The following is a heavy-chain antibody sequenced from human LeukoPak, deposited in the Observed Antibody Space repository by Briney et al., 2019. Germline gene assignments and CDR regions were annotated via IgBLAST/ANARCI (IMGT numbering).Heavy chain of an antibody. D-gene: IGHD6-13*01. J-gene: IGHJ6*03. V-gene: IGHV4-38-2*02. CDR2: IYHSGST. CDR3: AKGRVSSSSWYSTYYYYFYMDV. Sequence: SETLSLTCTVSGYSVSSGYYWGWSRQSPGKGLEWIGSIYHSGSTYYSPSLNSRVTISRDTSKNHFSLELSSVTAADTAVYFCAKGRVSSSSWYSTYYYYFYMDVWGKGTTVTVSS. CDR1: GYSVSSGYY.